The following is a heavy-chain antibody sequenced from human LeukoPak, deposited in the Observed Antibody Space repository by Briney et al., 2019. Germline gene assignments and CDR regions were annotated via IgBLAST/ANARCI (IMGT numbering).Heavy chain of an antibody. J-gene: IGHJ2*01. CDR2: INPNSGGT. CDR3: ARDSVAVAGRFFDL. CDR1: GYTFTDYY. V-gene: IGHV1-2*02. D-gene: IGHD6-19*01. Sequence: ASVKVSCKTSGYTFTDYYMNWVRQAPGQGLEWMGWINPNSGGTNYAQKFQGRVTMTRDTSISTAYMEVSRLRSDDTAVYYCARDSVAVAGRFFDLWGRGTLVTVSS.